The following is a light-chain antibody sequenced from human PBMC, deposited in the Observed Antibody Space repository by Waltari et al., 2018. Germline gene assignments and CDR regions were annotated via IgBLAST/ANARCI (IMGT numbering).Light chain of an antibody. CDR1: QGIDNW. V-gene: IGKV1-12*01. CDR2: AAY. Sequence: TCRASQGIDNWLAWYQQKPGKAPKLLISAAYNLHSGVPSRFSVSRSETEFTLTINNLQPEDFATYFCQQAKSFPITFGQGTQLEIK. CDR3: QQAKSFPIT. J-gene: IGKJ5*01.